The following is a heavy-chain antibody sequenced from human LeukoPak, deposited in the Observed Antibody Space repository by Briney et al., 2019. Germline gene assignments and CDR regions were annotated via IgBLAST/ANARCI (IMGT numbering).Heavy chain of an antibody. D-gene: IGHD6-19*01. Sequence: ASVKVSCKASGYTFTSYDINWVRQATGQGLEWMGWMNPNSGNTGYAQKFHGRVTMTRNTSISTAYMELSSLRSEDTAVYYCARIWGKQWLVPDYWGQGTLVTVSS. CDR1: GYTFTSYD. J-gene: IGHJ4*02. CDR3: ARIWGKQWLVPDY. V-gene: IGHV1-8*01. CDR2: MNPNSGNT.